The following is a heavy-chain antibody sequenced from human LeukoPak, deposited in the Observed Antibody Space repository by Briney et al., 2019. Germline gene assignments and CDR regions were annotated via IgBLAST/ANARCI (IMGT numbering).Heavy chain of an antibody. CDR1: GFTFSGSA. J-gene: IGHJ4*02. CDR2: IRSKANSYAT. V-gene: IGHV3-73*01. Sequence: GGSLRLSCAASGFTFSGSAMHWVRQASGKGLGWVGRIRSKANSYATAYAASVKGRFTISRDDSKNTAYLQMNSLKTEDTAVYYCTRTAPSIAVAGSVDYWGQGTLVTVSS. CDR3: TRTAPSIAVAGSVDY. D-gene: IGHD6-19*01.